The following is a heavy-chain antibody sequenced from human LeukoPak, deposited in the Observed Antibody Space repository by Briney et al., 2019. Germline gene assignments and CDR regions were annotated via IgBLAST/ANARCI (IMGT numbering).Heavy chain of an antibody. D-gene: IGHD3-22*01. V-gene: IGHV3-23*01. CDR3: ARDRYYYDSSGYLLRYFDY. J-gene: IGHJ4*02. CDR1: GFTFSDFA. Sequence: PGGSLRLSCAASGFTFSDFAMSWVRQAPGKGLEWVSRISERGTDTHYADSVRGRFTVSRDNSKNTLYLQMNSLRAEDTAVYYCARDRYYYDSSGYLLRYFDYWGQGTLVTVSS. CDR2: ISERGTDT.